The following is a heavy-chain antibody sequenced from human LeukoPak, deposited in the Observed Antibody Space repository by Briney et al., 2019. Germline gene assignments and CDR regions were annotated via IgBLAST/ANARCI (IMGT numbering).Heavy chain of an antibody. CDR3: ARAETNYYGSGSSTWFDP. Sequence: PSETLSLTCTVSGGSISSGSYYWSWIRQPAGKGLEWIGRIYTSGSTNYNPSLKSRVTISIDTSKNQFPLKMSSVTAADTAVYYCARAETNYYGSGSSTWFDPWGQGTLVTVSS. CDR2: IYTSGST. J-gene: IGHJ5*02. D-gene: IGHD3-10*01. CDR1: GGSISSGSYY. V-gene: IGHV4-61*02.